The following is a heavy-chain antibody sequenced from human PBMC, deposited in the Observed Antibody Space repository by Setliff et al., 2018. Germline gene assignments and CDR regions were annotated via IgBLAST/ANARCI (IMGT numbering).Heavy chain of an antibody. CDR1: GFTLGNYG. J-gene: IGHJ6*03. CDR2: IRSKGYGGTA. CDR3: TRTSGLQFFNYYIDV. V-gene: IGHV3-49*04. D-gene: IGHD3-3*01. Sequence: GGSLRLSCTGSGFTLGNYGVSWVRQAPGKGLEWIAFIRSKGYGGTAEYAASVKGRFTISREPSKSIAYLQMNSLKTEDTAVYYCTRTSGLQFFNYYIDVWGKGTTVTVSS.